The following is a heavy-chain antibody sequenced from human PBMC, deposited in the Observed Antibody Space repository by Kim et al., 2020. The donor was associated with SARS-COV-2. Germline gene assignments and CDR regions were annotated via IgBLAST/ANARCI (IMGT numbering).Heavy chain of an antibody. V-gene: IGHV4-39*01. J-gene: IGHJ4*02. CDR1: GGSISKSFNY. D-gene: IGHD3-22*01. CDR2: VYHSGST. CDR3: ARLPHDSSEYVDY. Sequence: SETLSLTCTVSGGSISKSFNYWGWIRQPPGKGLDWIGSVYHSGSTYDNPSLKSRVVISVDTSKNQFYLKLSSVTAADTAVYYCARLPHDSSEYVDYWGQGSLVTVSS.